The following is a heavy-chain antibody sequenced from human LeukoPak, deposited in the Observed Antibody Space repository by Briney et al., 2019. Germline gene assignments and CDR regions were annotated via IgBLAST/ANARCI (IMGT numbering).Heavy chain of an antibody. CDR1: GFTFSSYW. CDR3: ARGAGYYDSSGYYLYYFDY. D-gene: IGHD3-22*01. V-gene: IGHV3-74*01. CDR2: INSDGSST. J-gene: IGHJ4*02. Sequence: GGSLRLSCAASGFTFSSYWMHWVRQAPGKGLVWVSRINSDGSSTSYADSAKGRFTISRDNAKNTLYLQMNSLRAEDTAVYYCARGAGYYDSSGYYLYYFDYWGQGTLVTVSS.